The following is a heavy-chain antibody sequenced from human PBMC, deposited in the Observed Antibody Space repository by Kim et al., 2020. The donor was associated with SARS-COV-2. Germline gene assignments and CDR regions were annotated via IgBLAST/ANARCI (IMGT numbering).Heavy chain of an antibody. J-gene: IGHJ4*02. CDR1: GGSISSSAYY. Sequence: SETLSLTCTVSGGSISSSAYYWGWIRQPPGKGLEWIGSVYYTGSTYYNPSLKSRVTISVDTSKNQFSLKLSSVTAADTAVYYGARHFSGTSIRFFGLHQFDYWGQGTLVTVSS. CDR3: ARHFSGTSIRFFGLHQFDY. V-gene: IGHV4-39*01. CDR2: VYYTGST. D-gene: IGHD3-3*01.